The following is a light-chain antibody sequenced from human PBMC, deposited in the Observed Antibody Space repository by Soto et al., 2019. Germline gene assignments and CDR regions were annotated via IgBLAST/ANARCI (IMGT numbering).Light chain of an antibody. J-gene: IGLJ1*01. V-gene: IGLV3-9*01. CDR3: QVWDSSTGV. CDR2: RDC. CDR1: NIGTKN. Sequence: SYELTQPLSVSVALGQTARITCGGNNIGTKNVHWYQQKPGQAPVLVIYRDCDRPSGIPERFSGSNSGNTATLTISRAQAVDEADYYCQVWDSSTGVFGTGTKLTVL.